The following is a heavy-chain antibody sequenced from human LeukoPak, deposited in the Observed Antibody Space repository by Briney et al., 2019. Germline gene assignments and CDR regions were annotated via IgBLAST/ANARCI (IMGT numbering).Heavy chain of an antibody. CDR3: ARGERFLWRRDYYDSSGYYYGFDY. CDR2: INPNSGGT. CDR1: GYTFTGYY. V-gene: IGHV1-2*02. D-gene: IGHD3-22*01. Sequence: ASVKVPCKASGYTFTGYYMHWVRQAPGQGLEWMGWINPNSGGTNYAQKFQGRVTMTRDTSISTAYLELNRLRSDDTAVYYCARGERFLWRRDYYDSSGYYYGFDYWGQGTLVTVSS. J-gene: IGHJ4*02.